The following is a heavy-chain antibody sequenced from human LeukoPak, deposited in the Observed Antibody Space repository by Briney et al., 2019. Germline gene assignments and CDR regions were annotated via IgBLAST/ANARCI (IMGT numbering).Heavy chain of an antibody. CDR2: LYSDGNT. CDR1: GFTVITND. D-gene: IGHD1-14*01. V-gene: IGHV3-53*01. Sequence: GGSLRLSCAASGFTVITNDMTWVRQAPGKGLECVSVLYSDGNTKYADSMQGRFTISRDNSKNTLYLEMNSLSPDDTAVYYCARGVEPLAANTLAYWGQGTLVTVSS. CDR3: ARGVEPLAANTLAY. J-gene: IGHJ4*02.